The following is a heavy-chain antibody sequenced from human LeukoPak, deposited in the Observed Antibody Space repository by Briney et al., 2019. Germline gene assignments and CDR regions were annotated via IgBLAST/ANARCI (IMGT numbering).Heavy chain of an antibody. D-gene: IGHD6-19*01. V-gene: IGHV4-61*05. CDR3: ARLAVAGTGDSYYFDY. CDR2: IYYSGST. CDR1: GGSISSSSYY. Sequence: PSETLSLTCTVSGGSISSSSYYWGWIRQPPGKGLEWIGYIYYSGSTNYNPSLKSRVTISVDTSKNQFSLKLSSVTAADTAVYYCARLAVAGTGDSYYFDYWGQGTLVTVSS. J-gene: IGHJ4*02.